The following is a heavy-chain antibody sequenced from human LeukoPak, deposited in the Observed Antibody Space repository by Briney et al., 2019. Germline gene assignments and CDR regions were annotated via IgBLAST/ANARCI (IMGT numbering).Heavy chain of an antibody. V-gene: IGHV4-30-2*01. D-gene: IGHD3-3*01. CDR2: IYHSGST. CDR1: GGSISSGGYY. Sequence: SETLSLTCTVSGGSISSGGYYWSWIRQPPGKGLEWIGYIYHSGSTYYNPSLKSRVTISVDRSKNQFSLKLSSVTAADTAVYYCATPADEWFPAFDIWGQGTMVTVSS. CDR3: ATPADEWFPAFDI. J-gene: IGHJ3*02.